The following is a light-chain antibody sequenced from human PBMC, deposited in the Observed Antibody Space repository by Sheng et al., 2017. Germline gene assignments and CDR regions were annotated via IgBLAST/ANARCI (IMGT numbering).Light chain of an antibody. J-gene: IGKJ2*01. CDR1: QDITSH. Sequence: IHLTQSPSSLSASVGDRVTITCRASQDITSHLAWYQQKPGEAPRLLIYPASTLQSGVPSRFSGSGSGTDFTLTISCLQSEDFATYYCQQYYSTPYTFGQGTKLEIK. V-gene: IGKV1-9*01. CDR2: PAS. CDR3: QQYYSTPYT.